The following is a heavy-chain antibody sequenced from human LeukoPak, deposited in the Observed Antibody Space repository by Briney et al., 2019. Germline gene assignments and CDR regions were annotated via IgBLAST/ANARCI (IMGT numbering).Heavy chain of an antibody. Sequence: GGSLRLSCAASGFAFSTYSIDWVRQAPGKGLEWLSYISSSSSTIYYADSVKGRFTVSRDNAENLVYLQMNSLRAEDTAVYYCAKGLYSSSWYGSYWGQGTLVTVSS. CDR1: GFAFSTYS. CDR3: AKGLYSSSWYGSY. CDR2: ISSSSSTI. V-gene: IGHV3-48*04. J-gene: IGHJ4*02. D-gene: IGHD6-13*01.